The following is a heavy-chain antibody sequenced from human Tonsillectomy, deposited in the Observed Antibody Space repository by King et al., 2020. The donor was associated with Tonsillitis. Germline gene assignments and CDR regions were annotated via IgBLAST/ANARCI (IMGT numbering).Heavy chain of an antibody. CDR1: GFTFSNAR. V-gene: IGHV3-15*07. CDR2: IQTKTDGGPT. CDR3: TTATYYESSGYYYIDY. Sequence: EVQLVESGGGLVKPGGSLRLSCSASGFTFSNARTNWFRQAPGKGLHWRGRIQTKTDGGPTASAAPVKGSFTISRDDSTNTLYLQMNSPKTEDTAVYYCTTATYYESSGYYYIDYWGQGTLVTVSS. D-gene: IGHD3-22*01. J-gene: IGHJ4*02.